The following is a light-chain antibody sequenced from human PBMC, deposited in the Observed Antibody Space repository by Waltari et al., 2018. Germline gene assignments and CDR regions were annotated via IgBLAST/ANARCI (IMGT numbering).Light chain of an antibody. CDR1: QNIARY. V-gene: IGKV1-16*01. CDR3: QHYNAYRT. J-gene: IGKJ1*01. Sequence: DIHLTQSPSALSASVGDRITITCRASQNIARYLNWYQQKVGKAPKLLIYAASTLQSGVPSRFSGSGSGTEFTLTINSLQPDDFATYYCQHYNAYRTFGQGTKVEIK. CDR2: AAS.